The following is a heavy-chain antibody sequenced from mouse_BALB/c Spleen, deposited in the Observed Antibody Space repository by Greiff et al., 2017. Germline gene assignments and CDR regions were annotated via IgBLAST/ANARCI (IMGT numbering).Heavy chain of an antibody. CDR2: IHPSDSET. D-gene: IGHD2-3*01. V-gene: IGHV1-74*04. CDR1: GYSFTSYW. Sequence: HVQLQQPGAELVRPGASVKLSCKASGYSFTSYWMNWVKQRPGQGLEWFGMIHPSDSETRLNQKFKDKATLTVDKSSSTAYMQLSSPTSEDSAVYYCARWGGPLAMDYWGQGTSVTVSS. CDR3: ARWGGPLAMDY. J-gene: IGHJ4*01.